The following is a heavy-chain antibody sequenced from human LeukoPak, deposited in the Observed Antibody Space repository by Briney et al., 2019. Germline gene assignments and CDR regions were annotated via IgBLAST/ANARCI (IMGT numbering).Heavy chain of an antibody. V-gene: IGHV4-30-2*01. CDR1: GGSISSGGYY. CDR2: IYHSGST. Sequence: SQTLSLTCTVSGGSISSGGYYWSWIRQPPGKGLEWIGYIYHSGSTYYNPSLKSRVTISVDRSKNQFSLKLSSVTAADTAVYYCARAKGMGKYSSSSGSMDYWGQGTLVTVSS. J-gene: IGHJ4*02. CDR3: ARAKGMGKYSSSSGSMDY. D-gene: IGHD6-6*01.